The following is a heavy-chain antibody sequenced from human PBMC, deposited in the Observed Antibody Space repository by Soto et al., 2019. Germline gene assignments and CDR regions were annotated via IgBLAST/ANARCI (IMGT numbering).Heavy chain of an antibody. D-gene: IGHD3-22*01. CDR3: AKETHRRGYGTYFDY. CDR2: ISNSGGVK. J-gene: IGHJ4*02. CDR1: GFTFSDFG. Sequence: GGSLRLSCAASGFTFSDFGMHWVRQAPGKGLEWVAVISNSGGVKHDSVKGRFTISRDNSKNTLYLKMNSLRPEDTAVYYCAKETHRRGYGTYFDYWGQGILVTVSS. V-gene: IGHV3-30*18.